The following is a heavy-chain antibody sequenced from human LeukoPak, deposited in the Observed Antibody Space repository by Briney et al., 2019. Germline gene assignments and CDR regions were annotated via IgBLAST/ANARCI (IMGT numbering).Heavy chain of an antibody. D-gene: IGHD5-12*01. CDR3: AKDREGLSSGYDLEYFDY. CDR1: GFTFSSYA. CDR2: ISGGGGTT. Sequence: GGSLGLSCAASGFTFSSYAMNWVRQAPGKGLEWVSAISGGGGTTYYADSVKGRFTISRDNSKNTLFLQMNSLRAEDTAVYYCAKDREGLSSGYDLEYFDYWGQGTLVTVSS. V-gene: IGHV3-23*01. J-gene: IGHJ4*02.